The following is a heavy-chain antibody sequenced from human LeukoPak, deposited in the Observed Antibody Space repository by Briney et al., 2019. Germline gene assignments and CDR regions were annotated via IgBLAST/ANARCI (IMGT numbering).Heavy chain of an antibody. CDR3: ARGGWYPESFQH. Sequence: SETLSLTCIVSGGSISSYYWNWIRQPPGKGLEWIGYIYYSGSTNYNPSLKSRVTISVDTSKNQFSLKLSSVTAADTAVYYCARGGWYPESFQHWGQGALVTVSS. D-gene: IGHD6-19*01. CDR1: GGSISSYY. CDR2: IYYSGST. J-gene: IGHJ1*01. V-gene: IGHV4-59*01.